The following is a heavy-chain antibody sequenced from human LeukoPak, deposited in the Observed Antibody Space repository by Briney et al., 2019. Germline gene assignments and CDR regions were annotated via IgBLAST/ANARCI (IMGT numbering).Heavy chain of an antibody. CDR2: ISAYNGNT. V-gene: IGHV1-18*01. CDR3: AGWPHDRIAVAY. CDR1: GYTFTSYG. Sequence: ASVKVSCKASGYTFTSYGISWVRQAPGQGLEWMGWISAYNGNTNYAQKLQGRVTMTTDTSTSTAYMELRSLRSDDTAVYYCAGWPHDRIAVAYWGQGTLVTVSS. J-gene: IGHJ4*02. D-gene: IGHD6-19*01.